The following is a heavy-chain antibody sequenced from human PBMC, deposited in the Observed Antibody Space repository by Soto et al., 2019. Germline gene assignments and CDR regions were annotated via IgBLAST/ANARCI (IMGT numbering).Heavy chain of an antibody. CDR3: ARRDDAFDI. V-gene: IGHV4-59*08. CDR1: GGSISSYY. Sequence: QVQLQEAVPGLLKPSDTLSLTCTVSGGSISSYYWSWIRQPPGKGLEWIGYIYYSGITNYNPSLKSRVTISVDTSKNQVSMTLSSVTAADTAVYYCARRDDAFDIWGQGTMVTVSS. CDR2: IYYSGIT. J-gene: IGHJ3*02.